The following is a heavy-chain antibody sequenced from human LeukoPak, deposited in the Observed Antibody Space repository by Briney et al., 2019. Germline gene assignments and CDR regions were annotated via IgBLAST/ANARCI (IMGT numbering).Heavy chain of an antibody. CDR2: INHSGST. Sequence: SETLSLTCAVYGGSFSGYYWSWIRQPPGKGLEWIGEINHSGSTNYNPSLKSRVTISVDTSKNQFSLKLSSVTAADTAVYYCARGYGDYGVDYWGQGTLVTVSS. V-gene: IGHV4-34*01. J-gene: IGHJ4*02. CDR3: ARGYGDYGVDY. CDR1: GGSFSGYY. D-gene: IGHD4-17*01.